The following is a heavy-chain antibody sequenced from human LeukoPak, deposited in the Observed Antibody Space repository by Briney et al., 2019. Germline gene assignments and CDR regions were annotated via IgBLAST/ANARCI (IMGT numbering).Heavy chain of an antibody. CDR3: ARDMGPYGGNPGGS. D-gene: IGHD4-23*01. J-gene: IGHJ5*02. V-gene: IGHV3-74*01. CDR2: VATDGTGP. CDR1: GFTFSSYE. Sequence: GGSLRLSCAASGFTFSSYELYWVRQAPGKGLVWVSRVATDGTGPSYADFVKGRFTISRDNAKDTLYLQMNSLSAEDTAVYYCARDMGPYGGNPGGSWGQGTLVTVSS.